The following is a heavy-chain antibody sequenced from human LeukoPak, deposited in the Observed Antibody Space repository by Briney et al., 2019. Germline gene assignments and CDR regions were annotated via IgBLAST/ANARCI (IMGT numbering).Heavy chain of an antibody. Sequence: GGSLRLSCAASGFTFSSYWMHWVSQAPGKRLVWVSRINSDGSSTSYADSVKGRFTISRDNVKNTLYLQMNSLRAEDTAVYYCASLYYYDSSGYLPFDYWGQGTLVTVSS. CDR3: ASLYYYDSSGYLPFDY. J-gene: IGHJ4*02. V-gene: IGHV3-74*01. CDR2: INSDGSST. CDR1: GFTFSSYW. D-gene: IGHD3-22*01.